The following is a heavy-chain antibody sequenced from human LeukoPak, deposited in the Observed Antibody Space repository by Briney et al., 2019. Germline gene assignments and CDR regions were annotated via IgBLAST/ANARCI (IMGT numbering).Heavy chain of an antibody. J-gene: IGHJ5*02. CDR2: IRYDGSNK. CDR3: ARRVVVPAAKRGRFDP. V-gene: IGHV3-30*02. Sequence: PGGSLRLSCAASGFTFSSYGMHWVRQAPGKGLEWVAFIRYDGSNKYYADSVKGRFTISRDNSKNTLYLQMNSLRAEDTAVYYCARRVVVPAAKRGRFDPWGQGTLVTVSS. CDR1: GFTFSSYG. D-gene: IGHD2-2*01.